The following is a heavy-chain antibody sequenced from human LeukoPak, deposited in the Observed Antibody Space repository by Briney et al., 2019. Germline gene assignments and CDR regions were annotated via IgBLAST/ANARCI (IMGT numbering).Heavy chain of an antibody. CDR2: ISAYNGNT. V-gene: IGHV1-18*04. CDR1: GYTFTDYY. Sequence: ASVKVSCKASGYTFTDYYMHWVRQAPGQGLEWMGWISAYNGNTNYAQKLQGRVTMTTDTSTSTAYMELRNLRSDDTAVYYCARDKGTAMVSFDYWGQGTLVTVSS. D-gene: IGHD5-18*01. CDR3: ARDKGTAMVSFDY. J-gene: IGHJ4*02.